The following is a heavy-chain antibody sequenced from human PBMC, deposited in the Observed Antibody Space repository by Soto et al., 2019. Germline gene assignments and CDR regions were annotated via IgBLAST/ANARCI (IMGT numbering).Heavy chain of an antibody. V-gene: IGHV4-34*01. Sequence: AESLSLTCAVYGGSFSEYYWSWIRKPPGKGLEWIGEINHSGSTNYNPSLKSRGTISVDTSKNQFSLKLSSVTAADTAVYYCARVARVLRFLEWLPRALDAFDIWGQGTMVTV. CDR1: GGSFSEYY. CDR2: INHSGST. CDR3: ARVARVLRFLEWLPRALDAFDI. J-gene: IGHJ3*02. D-gene: IGHD3-3*01.